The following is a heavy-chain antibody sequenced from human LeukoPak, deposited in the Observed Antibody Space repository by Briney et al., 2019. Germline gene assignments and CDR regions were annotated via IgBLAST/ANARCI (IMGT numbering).Heavy chain of an antibody. CDR1: GFTFSSYS. CDR2: ISSSSYI. J-gene: IGHJ4*02. D-gene: IGHD2-2*01. Sequence: PGGSLRLSCAASGFTFSSYSMNWVRQAPGKGLEWVSSISSSSYIYYADSVKGRFTISRDNAKNSLYLQMNSLRAEDTAVYYCARDVGPAAAISRFGYWGQGTLVTVSS. CDR3: ARDVGPAAAISRFGY. V-gene: IGHV3-21*01.